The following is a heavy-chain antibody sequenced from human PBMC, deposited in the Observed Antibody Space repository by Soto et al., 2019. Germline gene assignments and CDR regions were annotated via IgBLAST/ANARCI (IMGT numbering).Heavy chain of an antibody. D-gene: IGHD3-10*01. V-gene: IGHV3-30*18. CDR3: AKDLVWFGELHH. J-gene: IGHJ5*02. CDR1: GFIFSRFG. CDR2: ISYDETNK. Sequence: SLRLSCAASGFIFSRFGMHWVRQAPGKGLEWVAVISYDETNKYYADSVKGRFTISRDNSKNTLYLEMNSLRVEDTAVYFCAKDLVWFGELHHWGQGTLVTVSS.